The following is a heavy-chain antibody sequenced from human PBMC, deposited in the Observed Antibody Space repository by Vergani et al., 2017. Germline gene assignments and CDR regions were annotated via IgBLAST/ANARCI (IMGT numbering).Heavy chain of an antibody. CDR2: ISPDGFST. CDR1: GYTFTAYY. J-gene: IGHJ4*02. V-gene: IGHV1-46*03. Sequence: QVQLVQSGAEVGKPGASVKISCKASGYTFTAYYIHWVRQAPEQGLEWVGVISPDGFSTFYAQKFLGRVTITRDTSTSTVYVEVTRLRSDDTAVYYFGREPPLTGFFDYWGQGTLVTVSS. CDR3: GREPPLTGFFDY. D-gene: IGHD3-9*01.